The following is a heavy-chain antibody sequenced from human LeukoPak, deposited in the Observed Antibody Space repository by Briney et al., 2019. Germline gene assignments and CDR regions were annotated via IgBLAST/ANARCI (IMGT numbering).Heavy chain of an antibody. CDR3: AKGRAGGGSGWNFFDY. J-gene: IGHJ4*02. CDR2: ISSSSSYI. CDR1: GFSFSNAW. V-gene: IGHV3-21*04. Sequence: PGGSLRLSCATSGFSFSNAWMNWVRQAPGKGLEWVSSISSSSSYIYYADSVKGRFTISRDNAKNSLYLQMDNLRAEDTTLYYCAKGRAGGGSGWNFFDYWGQGILVTVSS. D-gene: IGHD6-19*01.